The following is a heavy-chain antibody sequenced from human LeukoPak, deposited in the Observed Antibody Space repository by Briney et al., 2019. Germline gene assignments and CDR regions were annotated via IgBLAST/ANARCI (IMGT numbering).Heavy chain of an antibody. J-gene: IGHJ4*02. CDR1: GYTFSSYG. CDR3: ARDREMYYYDSSGYSN. CDR2: ISAYNGNT. Sequence: ASVKVSCKASGYTFSSYGITWVRQAPGQGLEWMGWISAYNGNTNYAQKLQGRVTMTTDTSTSTAYMELRSLRSDDTAVYYCARDREMYYYDSSGYSNWGQGTLVTVSS. D-gene: IGHD3-22*01. V-gene: IGHV1-18*01.